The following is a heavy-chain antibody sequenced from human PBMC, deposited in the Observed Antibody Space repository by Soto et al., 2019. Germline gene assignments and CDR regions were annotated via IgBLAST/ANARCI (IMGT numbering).Heavy chain of an antibody. V-gene: IGHV3-23*01. CDR1: GFTFSGYA. Sequence: PGGSLRLSCAASGFTFSGYAMSWVRQAPGKGLEWVSAISGSGGTTYYADSVKGRFTISRDNSKNTLYLQMNSLRAEDTAVYYCAKDLSAGVYGMDVWGQGTTVTVSS. J-gene: IGHJ6*02. CDR3: AKDLSAGVYGMDV. CDR2: ISGSGGTT.